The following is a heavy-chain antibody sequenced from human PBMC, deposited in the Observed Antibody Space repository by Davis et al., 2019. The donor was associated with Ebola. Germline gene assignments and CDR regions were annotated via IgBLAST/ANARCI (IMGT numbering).Heavy chain of an antibody. J-gene: IGHJ5*02. Sequence: PSETLSLTCAVYGGSFSGYYWSWIRQPPGKGLEWIGEINHSGSTNYNPSLKSRVTISVDTSKNQFSLKLSSVTAADTAVYYCARKRGELSNWFDPWGQGTLVTVSS. CDR1: GGSFSGYY. D-gene: IGHD3-16*02. CDR3: ARKRGELSNWFDP. CDR2: INHSGST. V-gene: IGHV4-34*01.